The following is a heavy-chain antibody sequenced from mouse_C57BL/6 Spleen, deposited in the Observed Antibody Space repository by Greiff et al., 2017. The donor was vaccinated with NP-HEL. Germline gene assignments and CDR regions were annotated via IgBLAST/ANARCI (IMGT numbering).Heavy chain of an antibody. CDR3: ARSWRFDY. Sequence: VQLQQSGAELVKPGASVKLSCKASGYTFTSYWMHWVKQRPGQGLEWIGMIHPNSGSTNYNEKFKSKAKMTVDKSSSPAYMQLSSLRSEDSAVYYCARSWRFDYWGKGTTLTVSS. CDR2: IHPNSGST. J-gene: IGHJ2*01. V-gene: IGHV1-64*01. CDR1: GYTFTSYW.